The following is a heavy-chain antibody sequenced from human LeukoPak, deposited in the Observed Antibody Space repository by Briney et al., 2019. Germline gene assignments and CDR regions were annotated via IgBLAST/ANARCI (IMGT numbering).Heavy chain of an antibody. D-gene: IGHD2-8*01. CDR3: ASTSSGYCTNGICSYFDY. J-gene: IGHJ4*02. Sequence: SETLSLTCAVYGGSFSGYYWNWIRQPPGKGLEWIGGINHSRNTNYNPSLKSRVTISVDTSKNQFSLKLSSVTAADTAVYYCASTSSGYCTNGICSYFDYWGQGTLVTVSS. V-gene: IGHV4-34*01. CDR2: INHSRNT. CDR1: GGSFSGYY.